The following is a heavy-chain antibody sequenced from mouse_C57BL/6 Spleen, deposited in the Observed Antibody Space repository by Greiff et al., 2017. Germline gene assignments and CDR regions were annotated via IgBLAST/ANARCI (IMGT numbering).Heavy chain of an antibody. CDR2: IRNKANGYTT. J-gene: IGHJ1*03. CDR1: GFTFTDYY. V-gene: IGHV7-3*01. CDR3: ARGRDGYFDV. D-gene: IGHD1-1*01. Sequence: EVQVVESGGGLVQPGGSLSLSCAASGFTFTDYYMSWVRQPPGKALEWLGFIRNKANGYTTEYSASVKGRFTISRDNSQSILYLQMNALRAEDSATSYCARGRDGYFDVWGTGTTVTVSS.